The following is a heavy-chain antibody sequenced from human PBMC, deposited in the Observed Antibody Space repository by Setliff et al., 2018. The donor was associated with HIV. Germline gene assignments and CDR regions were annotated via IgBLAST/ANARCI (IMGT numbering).Heavy chain of an antibody. CDR2: FYYSGST. Sequence: KASETLSLTCVVSGDSISRSRYYWGWIRQPPGKGLEWIGSFYYSGSTSYNPSLKSRVTISGDTSKNQVSLRLSSVTAADTAVYYCAKTVVGDSYALPNDAFDIWGQGTMVTVSS. D-gene: IGHD3-16*01. V-gene: IGHV4-39*01. CDR1: GDSISRSRYY. J-gene: IGHJ3*02. CDR3: AKTVVGDSYALPNDAFDI.